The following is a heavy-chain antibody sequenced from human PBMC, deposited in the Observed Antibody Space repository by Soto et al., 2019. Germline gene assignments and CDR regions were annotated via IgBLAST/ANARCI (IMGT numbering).Heavy chain of an antibody. D-gene: IGHD2-21*02. CDR2: ISGSGSNP. Sequence: GEARRLSCAASGFTPRTYRMSLFRQAPGQGLEWVSAISGSGSNPYYADSVKGRFTISRDNSKNTLYLQMNSLRAEDTALYYCANKASMTIRDCTDYWRDGLPVT. V-gene: IGHV3-23*01. CDR1: GFTPRTYR. CDR3: ANKASMTIRDCTDY. J-gene: IGHJ4*01.